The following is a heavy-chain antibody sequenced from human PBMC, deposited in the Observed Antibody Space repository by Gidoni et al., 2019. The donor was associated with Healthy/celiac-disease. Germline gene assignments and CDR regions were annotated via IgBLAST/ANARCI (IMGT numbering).Heavy chain of an antibody. CDR1: GFTFSSYG. CDR3: AKVSY. J-gene: IGHJ4*02. V-gene: IGHV3-30*18. CDR2: ISYDGSNK. Sequence: QVQLVESGGGGVQPGRSLSLSCAASGFTFSSYGMHWVRQAPGKGLEWVAVISYDGSNKYYADSVKGRFTISRDNSKNTLYLQMNSLRAEDTAVYYCAKVSYWGQGTLVTVSS.